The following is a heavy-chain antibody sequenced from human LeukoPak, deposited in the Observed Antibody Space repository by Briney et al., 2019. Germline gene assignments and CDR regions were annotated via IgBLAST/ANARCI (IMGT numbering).Heavy chain of an antibody. J-gene: IGHJ4*02. D-gene: IGHD3-22*01. V-gene: IGHV1-2*02. CDR3: ARVMAGSSGYYLYYFDY. Sequence: GASVKVSCKASGYTFTGYYMHWVRQAPGQGLEWMGWINPNSGGTNYAQKFQGRVTMTRDTSISTAYMELSRLRSDDTAVYYCARVMAGSSGYYLYYFDYWGQGTLVTVSS. CDR1: GYTFTGYY. CDR2: INPNSGGT.